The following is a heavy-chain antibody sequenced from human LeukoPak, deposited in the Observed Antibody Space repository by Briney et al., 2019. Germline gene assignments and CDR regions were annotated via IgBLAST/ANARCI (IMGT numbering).Heavy chain of an antibody. V-gene: IGHV3-7*03. CDR3: ARDNFDWRPLDC. CDR2: IKHDGSEK. CDR1: GFTFSSHW. J-gene: IGHJ4*02. Sequence: GGSLRLSCAGSGFTFSSHWMTWVRQTPGKGLEWVASIKHDGSEKNYVDSVKGRFTISRDNAKNSLYVEMNNLRGEDTAVYYCARDNFDWRPLDCWGQGTLVTVSS. D-gene: IGHD3-9*01.